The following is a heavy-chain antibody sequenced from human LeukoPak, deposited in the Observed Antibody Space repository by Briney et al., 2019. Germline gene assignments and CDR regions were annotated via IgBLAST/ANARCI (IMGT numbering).Heavy chain of an antibody. Sequence: ASVTVSCKVSGYTLTELSMHWVRQAPGKGLEWMGGFVPEDGETIYAQKFQGRVTMTEDTSTDTAYMELSSLRSEDTAVYYCATGNIAAAGHWFDPWGQGTLVTVSS. J-gene: IGHJ5*02. V-gene: IGHV1-24*01. CDR1: GYTLTELS. D-gene: IGHD6-13*01. CDR2: FVPEDGET. CDR3: ATGNIAAAGHWFDP.